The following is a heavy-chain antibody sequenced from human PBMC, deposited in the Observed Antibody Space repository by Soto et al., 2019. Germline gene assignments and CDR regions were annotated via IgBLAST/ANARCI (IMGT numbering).Heavy chain of an antibody. CDR3: ARAVSSLRARFHFDY. CDR2: IIPIFGTA. V-gene: IGHV1-69*01. D-gene: IGHD6-13*01. Sequence: QVQLVQSGAEVKKPGSSVKVSCKASGGTFSSYAISWVRQAPGQGLEWMGGIIPIFGTANYAQKFQGRVTITADESTSTDYMELSSLRSEDTAVYYCARAVSSLRARFHFDYWGQGTLVTVSS. CDR1: GGTFSSYA. J-gene: IGHJ4*02.